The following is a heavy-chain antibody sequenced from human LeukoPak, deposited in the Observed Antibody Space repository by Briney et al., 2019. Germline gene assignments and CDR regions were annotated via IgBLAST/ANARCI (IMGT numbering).Heavy chain of an antibody. Sequence: PGGPLRLSCAASGFIFSSYDMHWVRQAPGKGLEWVAVIWYDGSKKHHADSVKGRFTISRDNSKNTLYLQMNSLRAEDTAVYYCARDGCGGDCYLADYWGQGTLVTVSS. CDR3: ARDGCGGDCYLADY. CDR2: IWYDGSKK. V-gene: IGHV3-33*01. D-gene: IGHD2-21*02. CDR1: GFIFSSYD. J-gene: IGHJ4*02.